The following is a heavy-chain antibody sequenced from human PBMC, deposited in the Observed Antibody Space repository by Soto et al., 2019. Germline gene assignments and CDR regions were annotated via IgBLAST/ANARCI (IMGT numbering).Heavy chain of an antibody. J-gene: IGHJ4*02. V-gene: IGHV4-59*01. CDR3: ARDKGSFYDTTGWVFDY. CDR1: GDSISDFY. CDR2: IYDGGSA. Sequence: PSETLSLTCTVSGDSISDFYWSWIRQSPGKGLEWIGYIYDGGSANYNPSLKSRVTISVDTSKNQFSLKLRSVTAADTAVYYCARDKGSFYDTTGWVFDYWGQGALVTVS. D-gene: IGHD3-22*01.